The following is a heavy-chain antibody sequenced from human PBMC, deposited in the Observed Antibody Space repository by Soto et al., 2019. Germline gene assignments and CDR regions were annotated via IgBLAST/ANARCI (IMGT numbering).Heavy chain of an antibody. Sequence: QVQLVESGGGVVQPGRSLRLSCAASGFTFSSYGMHWVRQAPGKGLEWVAVIWYDGSNKYYADSVKGRFTISRDNSKTTLYLQMNSLRAEDTAVYYCARGGSGSFFYYYYGMDVWGQGTTVTVSS. J-gene: IGHJ6*02. CDR2: IWYDGSNK. V-gene: IGHV3-33*01. CDR3: ARGGSGSFFYYYYGMDV. CDR1: GFTFSSYG. D-gene: IGHD3-10*01.